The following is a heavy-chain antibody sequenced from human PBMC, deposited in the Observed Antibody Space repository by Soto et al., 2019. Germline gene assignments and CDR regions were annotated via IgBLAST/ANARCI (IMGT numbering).Heavy chain of an antibody. Sequence: TSETLSLTCSVSNGSISGFYWTWIRQPPGKILEWIGYIHSSGSTYYNPSLRSRAIISADTSKNQFSLNLTSVTAADTAVYYCARDRGFCSKGVCYYYYGVDVWGQGTTVTVSS. D-gene: IGHD2-8*01. CDR2: IHSSGST. CDR3: ARDRGFCSKGVCYYYYGVDV. V-gene: IGHV4-59*12. J-gene: IGHJ6*02. CDR1: NGSISGFY.